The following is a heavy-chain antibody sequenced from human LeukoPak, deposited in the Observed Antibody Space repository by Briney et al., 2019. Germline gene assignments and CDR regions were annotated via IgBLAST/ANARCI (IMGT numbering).Heavy chain of an antibody. CDR2: IYYSGST. CDR3: ARAPPYYYMDV. CDR1: GGSISSYY. V-gene: IGHV4-59*01. Sequence: SETLSLTCTVSGGSISSYYWSWIRQPPGKGLEWIGYIYYSGSTNYNPSLKSRVTISVDTSKNQFSLKLSSVTAAGTAVYYCARAPPYYYMDVWGKGTTVTVSS. J-gene: IGHJ6*03.